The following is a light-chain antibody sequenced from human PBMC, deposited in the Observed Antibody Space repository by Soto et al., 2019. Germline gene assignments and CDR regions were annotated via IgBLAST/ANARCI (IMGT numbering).Light chain of an antibody. J-gene: IGKJ4*01. V-gene: IGKV3-11*01. CDR2: DTS. CDR3: QQRSNRPLT. Sequence: EIVLTQSPATLSLSPCERSTLSCRADQSVSSYLAWYQQKPGQAPRLLIYDTSNRATGISARFSGSGSGTDFTLTISSLEPEDFAVYYCQQRSNRPLTFGGGTKVDI. CDR1: QSVSSY.